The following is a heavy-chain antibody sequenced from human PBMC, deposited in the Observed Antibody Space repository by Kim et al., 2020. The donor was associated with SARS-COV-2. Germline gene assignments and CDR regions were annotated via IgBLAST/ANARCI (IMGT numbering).Heavy chain of an antibody. V-gene: IGHV4-59*01. CDR2: IYYSGST. D-gene: IGHD5-18*01. CDR1: GGSISSYY. CDR3: ARGTQRIDFDY. Sequence: SETLSLTCTVSGGSISSYYWSWIRQPPGKGLEWIGYIYYSGSTNYNPSLKSRVTISVDTSKNQFSLKLSSVTAADTAVYYCARGTQRIDFDYWGQGTLVTVSS. J-gene: IGHJ4*02.